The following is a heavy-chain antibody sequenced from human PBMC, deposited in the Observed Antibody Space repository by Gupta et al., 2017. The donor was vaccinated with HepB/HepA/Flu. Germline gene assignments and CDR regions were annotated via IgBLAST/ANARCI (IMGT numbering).Heavy chain of an antibody. CDR1: GFNFIPYG. J-gene: IGHJ4*02. CDR2: ISYDGSNK. Sequence: QVQLVESGGAVVQPGRSLRRSCAASGFNFIPYGMPWVRQAPGKGLEWVALISYDGSNKYFADSVKGRFTISRDNSKDTLYLQMNSLRPEDTAVYYCARDHCTTTSCSHYYFDFWGQGTLVTVSS. V-gene: IGHV3-30*03. D-gene: IGHD2-2*01. CDR3: ARDHCTTTSCSHYYFDF.